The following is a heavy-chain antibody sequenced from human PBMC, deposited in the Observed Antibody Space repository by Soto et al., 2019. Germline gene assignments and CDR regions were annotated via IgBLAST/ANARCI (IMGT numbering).Heavy chain of an antibody. CDR2: IIPILGIA. CDR3: ALEYCSSTSCHRDY. D-gene: IGHD2-2*02. CDR1: GGTFSSYT. Sequence: QVQLVQSGAEVKKPGSSVKVSCKASGGTFSSYTISWVRQSPGQGREWLGRIIPILGIANYAQKFQVRVTFTADKSTSTAYRELSSVRSADKALYCGALEYCSSTSCHRDYWGQGTLVTVSS. V-gene: IGHV1-69*02. J-gene: IGHJ4*02.